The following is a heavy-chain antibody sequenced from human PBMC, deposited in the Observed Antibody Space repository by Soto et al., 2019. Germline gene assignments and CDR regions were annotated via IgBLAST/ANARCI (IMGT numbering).Heavy chain of an antibody. CDR2: LNPNTGNT. CDR1: GYTFTSYD. D-gene: IGHD3-22*01. CDR3: VRVDRCSSGTCLNHFDI. Sequence: GASVKVSCKASGYTFTSYDINWVRQATGQGLEWMGWLNPNTGNTGSAQKFQGRVTMTRDTSISTAYMELSSLRSDDTAVYYCVRVDRCSSGTCLNHFDIWGQGTMVTVSS. V-gene: IGHV1-8*02. J-gene: IGHJ3*02.